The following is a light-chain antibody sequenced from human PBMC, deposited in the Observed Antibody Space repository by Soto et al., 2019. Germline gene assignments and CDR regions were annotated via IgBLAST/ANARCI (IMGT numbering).Light chain of an antibody. CDR2: EVS. V-gene: IGLV2-8*01. CDR1: SSDVGGYNY. Sequence: QSALTQPPSASGSPGQSVTISCTGTSSDVGGYNYVSWYQQHPGKAPKPMIYEVSKRPSGVPDRFSRSKSGNTASLTVSGLQAEDEADYYCSSYAGSNNLVFGTGTKLTVL. J-gene: IGLJ1*01. CDR3: SSYAGSNNLV.